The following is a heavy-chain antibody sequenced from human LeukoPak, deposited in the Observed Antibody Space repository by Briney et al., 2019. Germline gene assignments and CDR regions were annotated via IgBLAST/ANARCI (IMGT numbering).Heavy chain of an antibody. CDR3: ARDTYSSSD. Sequence: LSLTCTVSGGSISSSSYYWGWVRQAPGKGLEWVAVISYDGSNKYYADSVKGRFTISRDNSKNTLYLQMNSLRAEDTAVYYCARDTYSSSDWGQGTLVTVSS. D-gene: IGHD6-6*01. CDR2: ISYDGSNK. V-gene: IGHV3-30-3*01. J-gene: IGHJ4*02. CDR1: GGSISSSSYY.